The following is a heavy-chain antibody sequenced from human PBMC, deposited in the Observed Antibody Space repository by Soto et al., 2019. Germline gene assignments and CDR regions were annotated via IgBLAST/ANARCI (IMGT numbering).Heavy chain of an antibody. J-gene: IGHJ1*01. CDR1: GYTFTNYG. V-gene: IGHV1-18*01. Sequence: QVQLVQSGAEVKKPGASVKVSCKTSGYTFTNYGISWVRQAPGQGPEWMGLISGYNGNTNYAQKLQGRVTMTTDTSTSTAYMELRSLRSDDTAVYYCARGGSSWSAEYYQHWGQGTLVIVSS. CDR2: ISGYNGNT. D-gene: IGHD6-13*01. CDR3: ARGGSSWSAEYYQH.